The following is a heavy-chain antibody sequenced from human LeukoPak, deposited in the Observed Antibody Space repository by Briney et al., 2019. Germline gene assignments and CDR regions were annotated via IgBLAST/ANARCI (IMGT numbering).Heavy chain of an antibody. D-gene: IGHD5-18*01. CDR1: GFTFSSYA. Sequence: GGSLRLSCAASGFTFSSYAMHWVRQAPGKGLEWVSDITGSGGSTYYADCVKGRFTISRDNSKSTLYLQMNSLRAEHTPVYYCANGAYTPLVISFDIWGQGTMVTVSS. J-gene: IGHJ3*02. CDR3: ANGAYTPLVISFDI. V-gene: IGHV3-23*01. CDR2: ITGSGGST.